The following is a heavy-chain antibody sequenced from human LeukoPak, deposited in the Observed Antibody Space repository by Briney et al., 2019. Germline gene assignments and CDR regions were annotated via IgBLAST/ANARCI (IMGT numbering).Heavy chain of an antibody. CDR3: AKKMGSSGSYSFDY. CDR2: ISGSAGTT. J-gene: IGHJ4*02. CDR1: GFTFSDHY. Sequence: GGSLRLSCAASGFTFSDHYMDWVRQAPGKGLEWVSAISGSAGTTYFGDSVKGRFTISRDNSKSTLYLQMNSLRAEDTAVYYCAKKMGSSGSYSFDYWGQGTLVTVSS. V-gene: IGHV3-23*01. D-gene: IGHD3-22*01.